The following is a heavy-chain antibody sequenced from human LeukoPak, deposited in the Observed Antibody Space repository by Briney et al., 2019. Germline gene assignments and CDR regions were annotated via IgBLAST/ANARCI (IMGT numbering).Heavy chain of an antibody. CDR3: ARAYGYGGNYFDY. J-gene: IGHJ4*02. D-gene: IGHD4-23*01. Sequence: GGSLRLSCAASGFTFSSYSMNWVRQAPGKGLEWVSSISSSSSYIYYADSVKGRFTISRDNAKNSLYLQMNSLRAEDTAVYYCARAYGYGGNYFDYWGQGTLVTVSS. V-gene: IGHV3-21*01. CDR1: GFTFSSYS. CDR2: ISSSSSYI.